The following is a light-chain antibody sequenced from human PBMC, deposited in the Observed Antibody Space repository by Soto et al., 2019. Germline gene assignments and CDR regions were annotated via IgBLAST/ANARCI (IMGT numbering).Light chain of an antibody. V-gene: IGKV1-39*01. Sequence: DIQMTQSPSSLSASVGDRVTITCRASQSISSYLNWYQQRPGKAPKLLIHTASSLQRGVPSRFSVSGSGTDFTLTISSLQPEDFATYYCQQSYSTPEFTFGPGTRVD. CDR3: QQSYSTPEFT. J-gene: IGKJ3*01. CDR2: TAS. CDR1: QSISSY.